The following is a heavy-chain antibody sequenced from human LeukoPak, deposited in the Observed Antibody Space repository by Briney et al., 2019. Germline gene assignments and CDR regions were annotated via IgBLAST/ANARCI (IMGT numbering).Heavy chain of an antibody. CDR2: ISAYNGNT. J-gene: IGHJ3*02. V-gene: IGHV1-18*01. CDR3: ARDRAMTTVTSGAFDI. CDR1: GYTFTSYG. D-gene: IGHD4-11*01. Sequence: GASVKVSCKASGYTFTSYGISWVRQAPGQGLEWMGLISAYNGNTNYAQKLQGRVTMTTDTSTSTAYMELRSLRSDDTAVYYCARDRAMTTVTSGAFDIWGQGTMVTVSS.